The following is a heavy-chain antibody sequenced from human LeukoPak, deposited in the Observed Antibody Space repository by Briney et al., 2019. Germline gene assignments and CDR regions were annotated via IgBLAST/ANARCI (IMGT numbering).Heavy chain of an antibody. CDR2: STSSYT. CDR3: ARAIYYFDS. Sequence: GGSLRLSCAASGFTFSDSYMSWIRQAPGKGLEWVSYSTSSYTNYAESVKGRFTISRDNAKNSLYLQMNSLRAEDTAVYYCARAIYYFDSWGQGTLVTVSS. J-gene: IGHJ4*02. D-gene: IGHD3-9*01. CDR1: GFTFSDSY. V-gene: IGHV3-11*03.